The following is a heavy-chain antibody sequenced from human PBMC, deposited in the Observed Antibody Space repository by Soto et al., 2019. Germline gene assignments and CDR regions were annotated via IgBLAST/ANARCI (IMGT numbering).Heavy chain of an antibody. CDR3: ARAAPSGYVVDI. D-gene: IGHD3-22*01. J-gene: IGHJ4*02. V-gene: IGHV1-8*01. Sequence: QVQLLQSGAEVKKPGASVKVSCKASGYTLTSYDINWVRQATGQGLEWVGWMNPSTGDTGYAQKFQGRVTMTSKASIGTAYMELNSLRSEDTAVYYCARAAPSGYVVDIWGQGTLVTVSS. CDR2: MNPSTGDT. CDR1: GYTLTSYD.